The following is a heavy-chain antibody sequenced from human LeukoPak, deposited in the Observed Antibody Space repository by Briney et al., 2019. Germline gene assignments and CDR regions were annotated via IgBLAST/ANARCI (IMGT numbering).Heavy chain of an antibody. Sequence: GGSLRLSCAASGLTFSRYAMTWVRQAPGKGLEWVSSTSGSGDRKYYADSVKGRFTISRDNSKNTLYLQMNSLRAEDTAVYYCAKENIVGAVYYYYGMDVWGQGTTVTVSS. V-gene: IGHV3-23*01. CDR3: AKENIVGAVYYYYGMDV. J-gene: IGHJ6*02. CDR1: GLTFSRYA. D-gene: IGHD1-26*01. CDR2: TSGSGDRK.